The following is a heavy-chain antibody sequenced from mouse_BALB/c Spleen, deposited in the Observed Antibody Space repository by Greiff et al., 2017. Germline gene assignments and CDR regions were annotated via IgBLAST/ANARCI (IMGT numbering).Heavy chain of an antibody. CDR2: INSNGGST. V-gene: IGHV5-6-2*01. J-gene: IGHJ1*01. CDR3: ARHSTMITNWYFDV. CDR1: GFTFSSYY. D-gene: IGHD2-4*01. Sequence: DVMLVESGGGLVKLGGSLKLSCAASGFTFSSYYMSWVRQTPEKRLELVAAINSNGGSTYYPDTVKGRFTISRDNAKNTLYLQMSSLKSEDTALYYCARHSTMITNWYFDVWGAGTTVTVSS.